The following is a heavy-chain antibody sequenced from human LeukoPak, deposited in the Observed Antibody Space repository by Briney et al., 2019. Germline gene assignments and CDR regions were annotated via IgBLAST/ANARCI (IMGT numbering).Heavy chain of an antibody. CDR2: MNPNSGNT. CDR3: ARGRALRFLEWLPEGRSSSFGY. J-gene: IGHJ4*02. D-gene: IGHD3-3*01. Sequence: ASVKVSCKASGYTFTSYDINWVRQATGQGLEWMGWMNPNSGNTGYAQKFQGRVTITRNTSISTAYMELSSLRSEDTAVYYCARGRALRFLEWLPEGRSSSFGYWGQGTLVTVSS. CDR1: GYTFTSYD. V-gene: IGHV1-8*03.